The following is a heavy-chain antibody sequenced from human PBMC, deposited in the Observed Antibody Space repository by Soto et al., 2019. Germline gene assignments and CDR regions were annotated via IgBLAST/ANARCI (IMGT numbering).Heavy chain of an antibody. V-gene: IGHV3-23*01. D-gene: IGHD1-26*01. J-gene: IGHJ4*02. CDR3: ARRLSGELKYFDT. Sequence: GGSLRLSCAASGFTFSSFAMSWVRQAPGKGLEWVSTSGYAGGIYYEDSVKGRFHISRDKSNNTLHLQMNSLRAEDTAVYYCARRLSGELKYFDTWGQGTLVTVSS. CDR1: GFTFSSFA. CDR2: TSGYAGGI.